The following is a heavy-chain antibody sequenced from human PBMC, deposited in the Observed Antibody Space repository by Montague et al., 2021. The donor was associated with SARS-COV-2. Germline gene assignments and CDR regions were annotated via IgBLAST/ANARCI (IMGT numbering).Heavy chain of an antibody. CDR2: ISYSGRT. D-gene: IGHD3-10*01. V-gene: IGHV4-39*01. CDR3: ASSYYYGSGTYVYNYCKDV. CDR1: GGSVSSSPYY. Sequence: SETLSLTCTVSGGSVSSSPYYWGWIRQPPGRGLEWVGSISYSGRTYFSPSLKSRLTISVDSSENQFSLRLSSVTAADTAVYYCASSYYYGSGTYVYNYCKDVWGKGTTVTVSS. J-gene: IGHJ6*03.